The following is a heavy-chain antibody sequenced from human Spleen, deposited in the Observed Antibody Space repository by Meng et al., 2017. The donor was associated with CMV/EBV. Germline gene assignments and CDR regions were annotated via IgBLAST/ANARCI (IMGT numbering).Heavy chain of an antibody. J-gene: IGHJ6*02. Sequence: GGSLRLSCEASGFSFSSYWMHWVRQAPGKGLVWVAHIHSDGSSTTYADSVKGRFTISRDNAKNSLYLQMNSLRAEDTAVYYCARVYYDILSDYGMDVWGQGTTVTVSS. CDR1: GFSFSSYW. D-gene: IGHD3-9*01. CDR2: IHSDGSST. CDR3: ARVYYDILSDYGMDV. V-gene: IGHV3-74*01.